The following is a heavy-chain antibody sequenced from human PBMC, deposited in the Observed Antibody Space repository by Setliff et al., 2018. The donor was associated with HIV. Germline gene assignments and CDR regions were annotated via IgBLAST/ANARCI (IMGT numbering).Heavy chain of an antibody. CDR2: INHSGRT. V-gene: IGHV4-34*01. D-gene: IGHD2-21*01. CDR1: GGSFSGYY. Sequence: SETLSLTCAVYGGSFSGYYWSWIRQPPGKGLEWIGEINHSGRTNYNPSLKSRVTISVDTSKNQFSLKLSSVTAADTAVYYCARVVESRLAHDAFDIWAQGIMVTVSS. CDR3: ARVVESRLAHDAFDI. J-gene: IGHJ3*02.